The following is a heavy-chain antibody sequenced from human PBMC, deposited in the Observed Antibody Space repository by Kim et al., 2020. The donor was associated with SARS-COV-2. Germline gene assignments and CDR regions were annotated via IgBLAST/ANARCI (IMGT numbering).Heavy chain of an antibody. V-gene: IGHV1-2*04. CDR2: INPNSGGT. D-gene: IGHD6-19*01. Sequence: ASVKVSCKASGYTFTGYYMHWVRQAPGQGLEWMGWINPNSGGTNYAQKFQGWVTMTRDTSISTAYMELSRLRSDDTAVYYCAREAQDGFSSGWYVPYFDYWGQGTLVTVSS. CDR1: GYTFTGYY. J-gene: IGHJ4*02. CDR3: AREAQDGFSSGWYVPYFDY.